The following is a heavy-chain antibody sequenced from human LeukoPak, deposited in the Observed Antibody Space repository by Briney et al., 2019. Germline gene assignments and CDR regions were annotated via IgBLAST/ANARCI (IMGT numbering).Heavy chain of an antibody. Sequence: SVKVSCKASGGTFSSYAISWVRQAPGQGLEWMRGIIPIFGTANYAQKFQGRVTITADESTSTAYMELSSLRSEDTAVYYCARELYYDSSGYSFSWFDPWGQGTLVTVSS. J-gene: IGHJ5*02. CDR2: IIPIFGTA. V-gene: IGHV1-69*13. CDR3: ARELYYDSSGYSFSWFDP. D-gene: IGHD3-22*01. CDR1: GGTFSSYA.